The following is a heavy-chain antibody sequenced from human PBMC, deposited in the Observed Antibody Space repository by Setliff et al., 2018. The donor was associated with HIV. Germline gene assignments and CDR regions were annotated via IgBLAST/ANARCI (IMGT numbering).Heavy chain of an antibody. V-gene: IGHV4-59*01. CDR1: CGSMTGYF. J-gene: IGHJ4*02. D-gene: IGHD4-17*01. CDR3: AREIYGGNSRPFDY. Sequence: PSETLSLTCTVSCGSMTGYFWNWIRQSPGKGLEWIGYIYCNGDTNYNPTLNSRGTISVDTSKNQSSLKLTSVTAADTAVYYCAREIYGGNSRPFDYWGPGTLVTVSS. CDR2: IYCNGDT.